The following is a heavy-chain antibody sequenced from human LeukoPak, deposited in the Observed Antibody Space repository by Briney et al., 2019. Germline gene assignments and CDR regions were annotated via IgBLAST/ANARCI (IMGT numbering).Heavy chain of an antibody. D-gene: IGHD6-6*01. CDR3: ARRGSIAARSYYYYYMDV. V-gene: IGHV4-4*09. J-gene: IGHJ6*03. Sequence: SETLSLTCTVSGGSISSYYWSWIRQPPGTGLEWIGDIYTGVSSNYNPSLKSRVTISLDTSKNQFSLKLSSVTAADTAVYYCARRGSIAARSYYYYYMDVWGKGTTVTVSS. CDR2: IYTGVSS. CDR1: GGSISSYY.